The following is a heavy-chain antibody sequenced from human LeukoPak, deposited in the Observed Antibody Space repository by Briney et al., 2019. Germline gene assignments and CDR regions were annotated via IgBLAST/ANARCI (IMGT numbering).Heavy chain of an antibody. V-gene: IGHV3-33*01. Sequence: PGGSLRLSCAASGFTFSSYGMHWVRQAPGKGLEWVAVIWYDGSNKYYADSVKGRFTISRDNSKNTLYLQMNSLRAEDTAVYYCARDRQWELLRDWYFDLWGRGTLVTVSS. CDR2: IWYDGSNK. CDR3: ARDRQWELLRDWYFDL. D-gene: IGHD1-26*01. CDR1: GFTFSSYG. J-gene: IGHJ2*01.